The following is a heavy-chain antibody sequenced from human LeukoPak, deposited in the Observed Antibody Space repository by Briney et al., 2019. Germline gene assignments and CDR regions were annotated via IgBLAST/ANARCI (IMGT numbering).Heavy chain of an antibody. D-gene: IGHD3-3*01. J-gene: IGHJ5*02. Sequence: ASVKVSCKASGGTFSSYAISWVRQAPGQGLEWMGGIIPIFGTANYAQKFRGRVTITADESTSTAYMELSSLRSEDTAVYYCAGCFGSVYNWFDPGAREPRVTVSS. CDR1: GGTFSSYA. CDR2: IIPIFGTA. CDR3: AGCFGSVYNWFDP. V-gene: IGHV1-69*13.